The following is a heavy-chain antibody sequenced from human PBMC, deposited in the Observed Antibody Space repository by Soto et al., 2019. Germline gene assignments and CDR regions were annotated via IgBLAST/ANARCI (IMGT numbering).Heavy chain of an antibody. CDR2: INPNSGGT. D-gene: IGHD2-2*01. CDR3: ARDVVVPAAMSNYGMDV. CDR1: GYTFTGYY. Sequence: GASVKVSCKASGYTFTGYYMHWVRQAPGQGLEWMGWINPNSGGTNYAQKFQGRVTMTRDTSISTAYMELSRLRSDDTAVYYCARDVVVPAAMSNYGMDVWGQGTTVTVSS. J-gene: IGHJ6*02. V-gene: IGHV1-2*02.